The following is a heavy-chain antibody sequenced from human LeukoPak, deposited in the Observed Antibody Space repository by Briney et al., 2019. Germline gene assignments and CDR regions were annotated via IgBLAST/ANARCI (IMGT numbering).Heavy chain of an antibody. D-gene: IGHD3-16*02. CDR2: IYPGDSDT. CDR1: GYSFTSYW. CDR3: AIHYDYVWGSYRLDAFDI. J-gene: IGHJ3*02. Sequence: GESLKISCKGSGYSFTSYWIGWVRQMPGKGLEWMGIIYPGDSDTRYSPSFQGQVTISADKSISTAYLQWSSLKASDTAMYYCAIHYDYVWGSYRLDAFDIWGQGTMVTVSS. V-gene: IGHV5-51*01.